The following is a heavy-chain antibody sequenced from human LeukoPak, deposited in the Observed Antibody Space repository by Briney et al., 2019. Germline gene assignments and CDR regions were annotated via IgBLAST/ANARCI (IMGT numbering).Heavy chain of an antibody. CDR2: ISGSGGST. CDR3: AKDLPAAYFDY. J-gene: IGHJ4*02. V-gene: IGHV3-23*01. D-gene: IGHD2-2*01. Sequence: GGSLRLSCAASGFTFSTYVMSWVRQAPGKGLEWVSSISGSGGSTYVADSVKGRFTISRDNSENTLYLQMNSLRAEDTAVYYCAKDLPAAYFDYWGQGTLVTVSS. CDR1: GFTFSTYV.